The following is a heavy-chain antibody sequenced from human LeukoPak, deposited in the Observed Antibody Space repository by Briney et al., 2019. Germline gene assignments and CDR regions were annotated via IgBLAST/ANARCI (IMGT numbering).Heavy chain of an antibody. CDR2: MNPQSGDG. CDR3: ARGLGYCGGDCFSSWYLDV. V-gene: IGHV1-8*01. J-gene: IGHJ2*01. CDR1: GYIFTSHD. D-gene: IGHD2-21*02. Sequence: ASVKVSCKTSGYIFTSHDIIWLRQAPGQGLEWMGWMNPQSGDGHSAPKFQGRVAMTRDISTNTAYMELRSLRSDDTAVYYCARGLGYCGGDCFSSWYLDVWGHGTLVTVSS.